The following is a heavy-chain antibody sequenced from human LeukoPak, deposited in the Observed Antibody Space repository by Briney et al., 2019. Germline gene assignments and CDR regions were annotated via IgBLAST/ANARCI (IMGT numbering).Heavy chain of an antibody. CDR1: GFTFDDYG. D-gene: IGHD6-19*01. CDR3: ARAYSSGWTGFDY. J-gene: IGHJ4*02. V-gene: IGHV3-20*04. Sequence: GGSLRLSCAASGFTFDDYGMSWVRQAPGKWLEWVSGINWNGGSTGYADSVKGRVTISRDNAKESLYLQMNGLRAEDTALYYCARAYSSGWTGFDYWGQGTLVTVSS. CDR2: INWNGGST.